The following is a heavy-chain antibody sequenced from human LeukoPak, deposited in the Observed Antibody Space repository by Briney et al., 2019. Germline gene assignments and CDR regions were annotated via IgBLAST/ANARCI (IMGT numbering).Heavy chain of an antibody. D-gene: IGHD2-2*02. V-gene: IGHV3-23*01. CDR3: AKEEGYQLLYSSTFDY. CDR2: ISGSGGST. J-gene: IGHJ4*02. CDR1: GFTFSSYA. Sequence: GGSLRLSCAASGFTFSSYATSWVRQAPGKGLEWVSAISGSGGSTYYADSVKGRFTISRDNSKNTLYLQMNSLRAEDTAVYYCAKEEGYQLLYSSTFDYWGQGTLVTVSS.